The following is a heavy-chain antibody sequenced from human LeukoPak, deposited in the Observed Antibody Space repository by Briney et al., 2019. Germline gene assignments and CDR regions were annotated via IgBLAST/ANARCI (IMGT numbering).Heavy chain of an antibody. CDR1: GGSISSYY. CDR3: ARETRLHSGSYSNDAFDI. Sequence: SETLSLTCTVSGGSISSYYWSWIRQPPGKGLEWIGYISYSGSTDYNPSLKSRVTISLDTSKNQFFLRLSSVTAVDTAVYYCARETRLHSGSYSNDAFDIWGQGTMVTVSS. CDR2: ISYSGST. V-gene: IGHV4-59*01. J-gene: IGHJ3*02. D-gene: IGHD1-26*01.